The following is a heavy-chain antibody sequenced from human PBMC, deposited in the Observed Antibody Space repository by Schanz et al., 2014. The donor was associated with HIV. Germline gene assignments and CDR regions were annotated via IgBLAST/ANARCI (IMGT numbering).Heavy chain of an antibody. D-gene: IGHD3-16*01. CDR3: ARDLMFTTPLLGMDV. J-gene: IGHJ6*02. V-gene: IGHV1-2*02. Sequence: QVQLVQSGAEVKKPGSSVKVSCKASGGTFMTYAISWVRQAPGQGLEWMGRVNPNSGGTNYAQKFQGRVTMTRDTSISTAYMELTRLRYDDTAVYYCARDLMFTTPLLGMDVWGQGTTVTVSS. CDR1: GGTFMTYA. CDR2: VNPNSGGT.